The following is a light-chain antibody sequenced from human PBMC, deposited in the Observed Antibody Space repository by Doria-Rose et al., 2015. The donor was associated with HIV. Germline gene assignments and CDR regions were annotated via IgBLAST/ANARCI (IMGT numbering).Light chain of an antibody. CDR3: QQRSNWPPIFT. CDR1: QSVSSN. Sequence: LSPGERATLSCRASQSVSSNSAWYQQKPGQAPRLLIYDASNRATGIPARFSGSGSGTDFTLTISSLEPEDFAVYFCQQRSNWPPIFTFGPGTKVDI. J-gene: IGKJ3*01. CDR2: DAS. V-gene: IGKV3-11*01.